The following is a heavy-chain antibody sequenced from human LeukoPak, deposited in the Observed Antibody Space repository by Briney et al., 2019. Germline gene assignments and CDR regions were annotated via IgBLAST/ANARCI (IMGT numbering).Heavy chain of an antibody. J-gene: IGHJ4*02. Sequence: PSETLSLTCAVYGGSFSGYYWSWIRQPPGKGLEWIGVINHSGSTNYNPSLKSRVTISVDTSKNQFSLKLSSVTAADTAVYYCARIYYYGSGSYYKPDYWGQGTLVTVSS. CDR2: INHSGST. CDR1: GGSFSGYY. V-gene: IGHV4-34*01. D-gene: IGHD3-10*01. CDR3: ARIYYYGSGSYYKPDY.